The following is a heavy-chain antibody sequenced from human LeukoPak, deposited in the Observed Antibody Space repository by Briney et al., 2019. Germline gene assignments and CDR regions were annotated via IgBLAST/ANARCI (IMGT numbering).Heavy chain of an antibody. J-gene: IGHJ6*03. Sequence: GGSLRLSCAASGFSFSSYWMHWVRQAPGKGLVGVSRINSDWSSTRSADSVKGRFTIFRDNAKDTLYLQMNSLRDEDTAVYYCARVWFGEPRDYMDVWGKGTTVTISS. CDR1: GFSFSSYW. D-gene: IGHD3-10*01. CDR2: INSDWSST. V-gene: IGHV3-74*01. CDR3: ARVWFGEPRDYMDV.